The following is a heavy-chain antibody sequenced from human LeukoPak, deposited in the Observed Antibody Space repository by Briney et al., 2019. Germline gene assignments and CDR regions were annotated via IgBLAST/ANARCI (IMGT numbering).Heavy chain of an antibody. Sequence: SETLSLTCTVSGGSLNSYYWSWIRQPPGKGLEWVGYIYYSGSTNYKPSLKRRVTISVDTSKNQFSLKVSCVPAARTSMYYCASTRSSSGWSLIDYWGQGALVTVSS. V-gene: IGHV4-59*01. CDR3: ASTRSSSGWSLIDY. CDR2: IYYSGST. D-gene: IGHD6-19*01. J-gene: IGHJ4*02. CDR1: GGSLNSYY.